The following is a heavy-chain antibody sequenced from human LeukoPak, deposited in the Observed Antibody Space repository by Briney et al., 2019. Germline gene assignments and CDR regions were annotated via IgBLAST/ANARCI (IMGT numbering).Heavy chain of an antibody. D-gene: IGHD2-8*01. J-gene: IGHJ4*02. Sequence: PSQTLSLTCAVSGGSISSGGYSWSWIRQPPGKGLEWIGYIYHSGSTYYNPSLKSRVTISVDTSKNQFSLKLSSVTAADTAVYYCARAIGYCTNGVCPGFDYWGQGTLVTVSS. V-gene: IGHV4-30-2*05. CDR3: ARAIGYCTNGVCPGFDY. CDR1: GGSISSGGYS. CDR2: IYHSGST.